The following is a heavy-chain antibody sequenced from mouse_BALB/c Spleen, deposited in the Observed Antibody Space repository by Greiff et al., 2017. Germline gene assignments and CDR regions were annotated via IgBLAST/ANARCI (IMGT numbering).Heavy chain of an antibody. CDR3: VKHYYGSSYIYAMDY. Sequence: QVQLQQSGPGLVAPSQSLSITCTVSGFSLTSYDISWIRQPPGKGLEWLGVIWTGGGTNYNSAFMSRLSISKDNSKSQVFLKMNSLQTDDTAIYYCVKHYYGSSYIYAMDYWGQGTSVTVSS. CDR2: IWTGGGT. CDR1: GFSLTSYD. J-gene: IGHJ4*01. D-gene: IGHD1-1*01. V-gene: IGHV2-9-2*01.